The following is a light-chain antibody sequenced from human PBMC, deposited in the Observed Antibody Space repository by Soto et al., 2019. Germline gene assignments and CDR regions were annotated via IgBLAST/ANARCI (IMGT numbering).Light chain of an antibody. Sequence: QSALTQPASVSGSPGQSITISCTGTSSDVGGYHYVSWYQQHPGKAPKLIIYEVSNRPSGVSNRFSGSKSGNTASLTISGLQAEDEAEYYCSSYTSSSTRVFGTGTKLTVL. J-gene: IGLJ1*01. CDR3: SSYTSSSTRV. CDR2: EVS. CDR1: SSDVGGYHY. V-gene: IGLV2-14*01.